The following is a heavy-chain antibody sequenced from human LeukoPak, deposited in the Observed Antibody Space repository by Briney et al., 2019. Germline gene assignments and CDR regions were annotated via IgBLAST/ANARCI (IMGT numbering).Heavy chain of an antibody. CDR3: AKEAGDYGQY. D-gene: IGHD4-17*01. Sequence: GSLRLSCAASGFIFSNYNMNWVRQAPGKGLEWVSSITSSSRSKYYADSVKGRFTISRDNSKSTLYLQMNSLRAEDTAVYYCAKEAGDYGQYWGQGTLVTVSS. V-gene: IGHV3-21*04. CDR2: ITSSSRSK. J-gene: IGHJ4*02. CDR1: GFIFSNYN.